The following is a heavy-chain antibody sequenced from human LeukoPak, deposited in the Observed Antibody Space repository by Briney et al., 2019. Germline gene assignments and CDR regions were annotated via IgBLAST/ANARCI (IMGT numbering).Heavy chain of an antibody. CDR2: ISSSSNAI. J-gene: IGHJ4*02. CDR1: GFTFSSYN. Sequence: GGSLRLSCAASGFTFSSYNMNWVRQAPGKGLEWVSYISSSSNAIYYADSVRGRFTISRDNAKNSLYLQMNSLRVDDTAVYYCAINPNWGQGTLVTVSS. CDR3: AINPN. V-gene: IGHV3-48*01.